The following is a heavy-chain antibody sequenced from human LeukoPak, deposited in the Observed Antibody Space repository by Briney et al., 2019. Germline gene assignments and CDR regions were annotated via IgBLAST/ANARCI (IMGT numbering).Heavy chain of an antibody. CDR3: AREYGDYDLFDY. Sequence: VGSLTLSCAASGFTFSSYWMSWVRQAPGKGLEWVANIKQEGSEKYYVDSVKGRFTISRDNAKNSLYLQMNSLRAEDTAVYYCAREYGDYDLFDYWGQGTLVTVSS. V-gene: IGHV3-7*01. D-gene: IGHD4-17*01. CDR2: IKQEGSEK. J-gene: IGHJ4*02. CDR1: GFTFSSYW.